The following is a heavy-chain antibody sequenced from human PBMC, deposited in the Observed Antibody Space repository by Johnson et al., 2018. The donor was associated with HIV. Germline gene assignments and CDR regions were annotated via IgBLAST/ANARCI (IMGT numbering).Heavy chain of an antibody. D-gene: IGHD3-10*01. CDR1: GFTFNSYA. Sequence: QVQLVESGGGVVQPVRSLRLSCAASGFTFNSYAMNWVRQAPGKGLEWVAVISYDGSNKYYADSVKGRFTVSRDNSKNTLSLQMNRLRPEDTAVYFCARDLLERGPIFDIWGQGTMVTVSS. CDR2: ISYDGSNK. V-gene: IGHV3-30*04. J-gene: IGHJ3*02. CDR3: ARDLLERGPIFDI.